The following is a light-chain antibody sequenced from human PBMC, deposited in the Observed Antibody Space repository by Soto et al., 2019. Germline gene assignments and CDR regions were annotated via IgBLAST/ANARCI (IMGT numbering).Light chain of an antibody. CDR1: SSDIGAYDY. CDR2: DVS. CDR3: SSFADSSARDYV. V-gene: IGLV2-14*03. J-gene: IGLJ1*01. Sequence: QSVLTQPASVSGSPGQSITISCTGTSSDIGAYDYVSWYQQHPGGVPKLLIYDVSSRPLGVSSRFSGSKSGNTASLTISGLQADDESDYYCSSFADSSARDYVFGGGTKLTVL.